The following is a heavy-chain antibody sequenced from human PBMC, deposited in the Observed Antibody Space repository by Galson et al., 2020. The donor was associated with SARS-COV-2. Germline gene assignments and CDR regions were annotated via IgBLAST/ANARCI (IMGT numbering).Heavy chain of an antibody. CDR3: ARGAIIVVVRAARGSGMDV. CDR2: ISSSSSYI. V-gene: IGHV3-21*01. D-gene: IGHD2-2*01. CDR1: GFTFSSYS. Sequence: TGGSLRLSCAASGFTFSSYSMNWVRQAPGKGLEWVSSISSSSSYIYYADSVKGRFTISRDNAKNSLYLQMNSLRAEDTAVYYCARGAIIVVVRAARGSGMDVWGQGTTVTVSS. J-gene: IGHJ6*02.